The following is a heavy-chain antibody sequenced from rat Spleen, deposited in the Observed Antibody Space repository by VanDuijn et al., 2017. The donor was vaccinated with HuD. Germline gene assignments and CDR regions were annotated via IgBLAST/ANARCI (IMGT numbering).Heavy chain of an antibody. V-gene: IGHV5-31*01. CDR3: ARDSTYISLDY. D-gene: IGHD1-2*01. CDR1: GFTFNNYW. Sequence: EVQLVESGGGLVQPGRSLKLSCVASGFTFNNYWMTWIRQAPGKGLEWVASISNGGGKTYYRDSVQGRFTISRDNAKSNLYLQMDSLRSEDTATYYCARDSTYISLDYWGQGVMVTVSS. CDR2: ISNGGGKT. J-gene: IGHJ2*01.